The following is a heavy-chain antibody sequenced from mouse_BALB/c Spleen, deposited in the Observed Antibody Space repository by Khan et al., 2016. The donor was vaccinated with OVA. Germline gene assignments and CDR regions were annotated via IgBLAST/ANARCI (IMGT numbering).Heavy chain of an antibody. CDR3: VKQNYGTHCAMDY. D-gene: IGHD2-1*01. J-gene: IGHJ4*01. V-gene: IGHV2-3*01. CDR1: GFSLTSYG. Sequence: QVQLKQSGPGLVAPSQSLSITCTVSGFSLTSYGVNWVRQPPEKGLEWLGVIWGDGSTNYHSALISRLSISKDNSKSQVFLKLNSLQTADTATYDCVKQNYGTHCAMDYWGKGTAVTVSS. CDR2: IWGDGST.